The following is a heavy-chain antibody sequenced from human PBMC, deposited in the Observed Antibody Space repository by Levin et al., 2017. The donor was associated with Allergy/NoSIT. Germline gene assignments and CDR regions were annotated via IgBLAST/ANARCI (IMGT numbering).Heavy chain of an antibody. V-gene: IGHV3-23*01. J-gene: IGHJ4*02. CDR1: GFTFSSYA. Sequence: ESLKISCAASGFTFSSYAMSWVRQAPGKGLEWVSAISGSGGSTYYADSVKGRFTISRDNSKNTLYLQMNSLRAEDTAVYYCAKDGIQWAGDFDYWGQGTLVTVSS. CDR3: AKDGIQWAGDFDY. D-gene: IGHD2-21*01. CDR2: ISGSGGST.